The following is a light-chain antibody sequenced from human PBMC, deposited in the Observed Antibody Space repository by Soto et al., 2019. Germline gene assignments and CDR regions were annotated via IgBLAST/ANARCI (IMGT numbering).Light chain of an antibody. V-gene: IGKV1-39*01. CDR2: AAS. Sequence: DIQMTQSPPSLSASVGDRLTITCRASQGISTYLNWYRQKPGKAPELLIYAASSLQSGVPSRFSGSGSATDFTLTIGSLQTEDSATYDCQQGFTTPWTFGQGTKVDIK. J-gene: IGKJ1*01. CDR1: QGISTY. CDR3: QQGFTTPWT.